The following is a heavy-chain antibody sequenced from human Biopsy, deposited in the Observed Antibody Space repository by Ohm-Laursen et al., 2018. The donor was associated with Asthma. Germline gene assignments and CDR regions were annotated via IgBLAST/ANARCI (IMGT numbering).Heavy chain of an antibody. CDR3: ARDFAIGSGSPFHF. CDR1: GFTFSNYA. J-gene: IGHJ4*01. CDR2: ISGVSRYK. D-gene: IGHD3-10*01. Sequence: SLRLSCSASGFTFSNYAMSWARQAPGKGLEWVSSISGVSRYKYYSDSLRGRVTISRDNAKRTLHLQMSSLRVEDTAVYFCARDFAIGSGSPFHFWGPGTLVTVSS. V-gene: IGHV3-21*01.